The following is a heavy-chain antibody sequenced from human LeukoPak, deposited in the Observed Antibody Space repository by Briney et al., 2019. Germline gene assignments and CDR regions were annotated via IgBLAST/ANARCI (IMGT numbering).Heavy chain of an antibody. D-gene: IGHD1-1*01. CDR1: GGSISSGGYS. CDR2: IYYSGST. V-gene: IGHV4-30-4*07. Sequence: PSETLSLTCAVSGGSISSGGYSWSWIRQPPGKGLEWIGYIYYSGSTYYNPSLKSRVTISVDTSKNQFSLKLSSVTAADTAVYYCAREKNGYYFDYWGQGSLVTVSS. CDR3: AREKNGYYFDY. J-gene: IGHJ4*02.